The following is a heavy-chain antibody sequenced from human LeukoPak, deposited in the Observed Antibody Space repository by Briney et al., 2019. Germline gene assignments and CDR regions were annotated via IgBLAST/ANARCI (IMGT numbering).Heavy chain of an antibody. J-gene: IGHJ4*02. Sequence: PGGSLRLSCEASEFTFTYASMSWVRQAPGKGLEWVGHIKSKTDGGTTDYAAPVKGRFAISRDDSKNTLYLQMNSLKTEDTAVYYCTTYEDWGQGTLVTVSS. CDR2: IKSKTDGGTT. CDR1: EFTFTYAS. V-gene: IGHV3-15*01. D-gene: IGHD3-16*01. CDR3: TTYED.